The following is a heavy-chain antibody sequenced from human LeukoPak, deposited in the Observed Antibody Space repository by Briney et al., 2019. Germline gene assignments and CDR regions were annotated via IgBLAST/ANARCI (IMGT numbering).Heavy chain of an antibody. V-gene: IGHV4-59*08. CDR1: GGSISSY. D-gene: IGHD3-10*01. CDR2: MYYSGST. CDR3: ARVGRYRLTNFDY. J-gene: IGHJ4*02. Sequence: PSETLSLTCTVSGGSISSYWSWIRQPPGKGLEWIGYMYYSGSTYYNPSLKSRVTISVDTTKNQFSLKLSSVTAADTAVYYCARVGRYRLTNFDYWGQGTLVTVSS.